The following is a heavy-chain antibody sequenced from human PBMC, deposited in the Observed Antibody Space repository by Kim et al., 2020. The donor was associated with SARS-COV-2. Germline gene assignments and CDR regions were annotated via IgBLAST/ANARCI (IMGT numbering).Heavy chain of an antibody. CDR1: GFTFSNAW. J-gene: IGHJ6*02. Sequence: GGSLRLSCAASGFTFSNAWMSWVRQAPGKGLEWVGRIKSKTDGGTTDYAAPVKGRFTISRDDSKNTLYLQMNSLKTEDTAVYYCTTDDIAAAGLYYYYYGMDVWGQGTTVTVSS. CDR2: IKSKTDGGTT. CDR3: TTDDIAAAGLYYYYYGMDV. D-gene: IGHD6-13*01. V-gene: IGHV3-15*01.